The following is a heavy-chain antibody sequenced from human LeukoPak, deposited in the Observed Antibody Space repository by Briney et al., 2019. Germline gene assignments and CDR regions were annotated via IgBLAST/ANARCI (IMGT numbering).Heavy chain of an antibody. V-gene: IGHV3-21*01. J-gene: IGHJ3*02. CDR2: ISSSSSYK. CDR3: AKGIKGVTTWTNAFDI. CDR1: GFTFSSYS. Sequence: GGSLRLSCVASGFTFSSYSMNWVRQAPGKGLEWVSSISSSSSYKYYTDSVKGRFTISRDNAKNSLYLQMNSLRAEDTAVYYCAKGIKGVTTWTNAFDIWGQGTMVTVSS. D-gene: IGHD4-17*01.